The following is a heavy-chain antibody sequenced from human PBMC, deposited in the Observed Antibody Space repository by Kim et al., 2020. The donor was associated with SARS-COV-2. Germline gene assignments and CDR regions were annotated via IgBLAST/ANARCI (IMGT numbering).Heavy chain of an antibody. V-gene: IGHV3-30-3*02. D-gene: IGHD3-22*01. Sequence: ADSVKGRFTISRDNSKNTLYLQMNSLRAEDTAVYYCAKDDYDSRGSPFDYWGQGTLVTVSS. CDR3: AKDDYDSRGSPFDY. J-gene: IGHJ4*02.